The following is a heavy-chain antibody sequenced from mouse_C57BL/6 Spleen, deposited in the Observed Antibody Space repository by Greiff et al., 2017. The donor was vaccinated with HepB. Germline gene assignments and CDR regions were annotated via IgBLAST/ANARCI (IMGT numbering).Heavy chain of an antibody. D-gene: IGHD3-2*02. CDR2: IDPSDSYT. J-gene: IGHJ4*01. CDR3: ASLDSSGYDYDAMDY. V-gene: IGHV1-59*01. CDR1: GYTFTSYW. Sequence: QVQLQQSGAELVRPGTSVKLSCKASGYTFTSYWMHWVKQRPGQGLEWIGVIDPSDSYTNYNQKFKGKATLTVDTSSSTAYMQLSSMTSEDSAFYYWASLDSSGYDYDAMDYWGQGTSVTVSS.